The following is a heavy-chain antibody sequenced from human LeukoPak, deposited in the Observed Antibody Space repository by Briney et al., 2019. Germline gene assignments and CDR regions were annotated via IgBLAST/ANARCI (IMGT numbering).Heavy chain of an antibody. CDR3: ARAEQKHQIDY. V-gene: IGHV3-23*01. CDR2: VSTNGDVT. CDR1: GLTFNSHS. Sequence: PGGSLRLSCVASGLTFNSHSMSWVRQAPGMGLEWVSVVSTNGDVTFYADSVKGRFTISRDNSKNTLYLQMNSLRAEDTAVYYSARAEQKHQIDYWGQGTLVTVSS. J-gene: IGHJ4*02. D-gene: IGHD1/OR15-1a*01.